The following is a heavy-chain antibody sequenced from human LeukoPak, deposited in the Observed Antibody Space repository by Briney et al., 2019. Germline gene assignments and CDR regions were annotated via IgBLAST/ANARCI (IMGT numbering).Heavy chain of an antibody. CDR3: AKTLYGTGSYYLFDY. CDR1: GFTFSSYG. V-gene: IGHV3-30*02. D-gene: IGHD3-10*01. J-gene: IGHJ4*02. Sequence: GGSLRLSCTASGFTFSSYGIHWVRQAPGKGLEWVAFIQYDGSNKYYADSVKGRFTISRDNSKNTLYLQMNSLRAEYTAVYYCAKTLYGTGSYYLFDYWGQGTLVTVSS. CDR2: IQYDGSNK.